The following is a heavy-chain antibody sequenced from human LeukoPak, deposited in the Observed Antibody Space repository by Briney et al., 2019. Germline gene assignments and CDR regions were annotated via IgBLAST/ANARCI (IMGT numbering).Heavy chain of an antibody. D-gene: IGHD6-13*01. V-gene: IGHV1-18*01. J-gene: IGHJ4*02. Sequence: VSVKVSCKASGYTFTSYGISWVRQAPGQGLEWMGWISAYNGNTNYAQKLQGRVTMTTDTSTSTAYMELRSLRSDDTAVYYCARGGRTLYSSSWSSFDYWGQGTLVTVSS. CDR2: ISAYNGNT. CDR3: ARGGRTLYSSSWSSFDY. CDR1: GYTFTSYG.